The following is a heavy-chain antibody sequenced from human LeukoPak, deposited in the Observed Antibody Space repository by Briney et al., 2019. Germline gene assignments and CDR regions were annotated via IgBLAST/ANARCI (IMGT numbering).Heavy chain of an antibody. D-gene: IGHD2-15*01. CDR1: GFTFSNYA. V-gene: IGHV3-64*01. Sequence: PGGSLRLSCAASGFTFSNYAMHWVRQAPGKGLEYVSTISSNGGSTYYANSVKGRFIISRDNSKNTLYLQMGSLRAEDMAVYYCAREGYCSGGTCLSGSYYFDYWGQGTLVTVSS. CDR3: AREGYCSGGTCLSGSYYFDY. J-gene: IGHJ4*02. CDR2: ISSNGGST.